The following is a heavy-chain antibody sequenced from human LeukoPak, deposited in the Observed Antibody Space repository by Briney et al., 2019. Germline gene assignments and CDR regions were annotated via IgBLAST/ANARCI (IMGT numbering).Heavy chain of an antibody. CDR2: INHSGST. J-gene: IGHJ4*02. D-gene: IGHD2-21*01. Sequence: SETLSLTCAVYGGSFSGYYWSWIRQPPGKGLEWIGEINHSGSTKYNPSLKSRVTISVGTSKNQFSLKLSSVTAADTAVYYCARGTHPLVETGLTIFDYWGQGTLVTVSS. CDR3: ARGTHPLVETGLTIFDY. V-gene: IGHV4-34*01. CDR1: GGSFSGYY.